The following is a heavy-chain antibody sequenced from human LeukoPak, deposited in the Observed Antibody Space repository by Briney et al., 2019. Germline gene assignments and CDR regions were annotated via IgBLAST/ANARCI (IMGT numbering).Heavy chain of an antibody. Sequence: ASVKVSCKASGYTLTSYDINWVRQATGQGLEWMGWMNPNNANTDYAQKFQGRVTLTRNTSISTAYMELSSLRSEDTAMYYCTRGGPVAGTHKYFQHWGQGTLVTVSS. V-gene: IGHV1-8*01. J-gene: IGHJ1*01. CDR1: GYTLTSYD. CDR2: MNPNNANT. D-gene: IGHD6-19*01. CDR3: TRGGPVAGTHKYFQH.